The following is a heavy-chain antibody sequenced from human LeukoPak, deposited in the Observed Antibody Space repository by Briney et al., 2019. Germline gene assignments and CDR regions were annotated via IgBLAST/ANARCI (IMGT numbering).Heavy chain of an antibody. J-gene: IGHJ4*02. CDR1: GGSISSSSYY. CDR3: ARGPPPDLDY. Sequence: PSKTLSLTCTVSGGSISSSSYYWGWIRQPAGKGLEWIGRIHPSGSTNYNPSLKSRVTLSVDTSKNEFSLKLSSVTAADTAVYYCARGPPPDLDYWGRGTLVTVSS. V-gene: IGHV4-61*02. CDR2: IHPSGST.